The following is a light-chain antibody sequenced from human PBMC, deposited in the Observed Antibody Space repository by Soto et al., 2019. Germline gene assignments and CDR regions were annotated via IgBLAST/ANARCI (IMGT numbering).Light chain of an antibody. V-gene: IGKV3-15*01. Sequence: EIVMTQSPATLSVSPGERVTLSCRASQSVRSNLAWYQQKPGQAPRLLIYDTSTRATGIPARFSGSGSGTDFTLTITNLQSADVAVYYCQQYDNWPPLTFGGGTKVDIK. CDR1: QSVRSN. J-gene: IGKJ4*01. CDR3: QQYDNWPPLT. CDR2: DTS.